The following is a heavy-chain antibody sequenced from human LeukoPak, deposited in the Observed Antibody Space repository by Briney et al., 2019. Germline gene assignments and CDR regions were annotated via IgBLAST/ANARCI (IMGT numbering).Heavy chain of an antibody. CDR1: GFTFSSLA. D-gene: IGHD1-1*01. J-gene: IGHJ4*02. CDR3: GKELERHFDFDY. V-gene: IGHV3-23*01. Sequence: GGSLRLSCTASGFTFSSLAMHWVRQAPGKGLEWVSAVSGSGGATHYADSVRGRFTISRDNSKNTLYLQMNSLRAEDTAVYYCGKELERHFDFDYWGQGTLVTVSS. CDR2: VSGSGGAT.